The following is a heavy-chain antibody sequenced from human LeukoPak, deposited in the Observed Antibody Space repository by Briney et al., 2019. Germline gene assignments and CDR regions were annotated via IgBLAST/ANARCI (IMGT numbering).Heavy chain of an antibody. CDR2: IYYSGST. CDR1: GGSISTYY. CDR3: ARFGGGIRDTCSSICYYVFGCYYYYMDV. D-gene: IGHD2-2*01. Sequence: SETLSLTCAVSGGSISTYYWSWIRQPPGKGLEWIGDIYYSGSTNYNPSLKSRVTISVDTSKNQFSLKLRSVTAADTAVYYCARFGGGIRDTCSSICYYVFGCYYYYMDVWGKGTTVTISS. J-gene: IGHJ6*03. V-gene: IGHV4-59*01.